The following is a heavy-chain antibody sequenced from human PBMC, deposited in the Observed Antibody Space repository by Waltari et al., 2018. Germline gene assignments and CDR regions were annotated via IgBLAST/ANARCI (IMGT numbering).Heavy chain of an antibody. CDR2: ISSSSSYI. Sequence: EVQLVESGGGLVKPGGSLRLSCAASGFTFSSYSMNWVRQAPGKGLEWVSSISSSSSYIYYADSVKGRFTISRDNAKNSLYLQMNSLRAEDTAVYYCARAEKYCSSTSCLDSSSWYLDYWGQGTLVTVSS. D-gene: IGHD2-2*01. CDR1: GFTFSSYS. V-gene: IGHV3-21*01. CDR3: ARAEKYCSSTSCLDSSSWYLDY. J-gene: IGHJ4*02.